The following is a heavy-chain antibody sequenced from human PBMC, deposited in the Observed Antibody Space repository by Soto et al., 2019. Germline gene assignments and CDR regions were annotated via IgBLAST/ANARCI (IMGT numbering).Heavy chain of an antibody. J-gene: IGHJ6*02. CDR1: GFTFSSYG. CDR3: ARESYDILTGYLGVYYYYGMDV. CDR2: IWYDGSNK. D-gene: IGHD3-9*01. V-gene: IGHV3-33*01. Sequence: GSLRLSCAASGFTFSSYGMHWVRQAPGKGLEWVAVIWYDGSNKYYADSVKGRFTISRDNSKNTLYLQMNSLRAEDTAVYYCARESYDILTGYLGVYYYYGMDVWGQGTTVTVSS.